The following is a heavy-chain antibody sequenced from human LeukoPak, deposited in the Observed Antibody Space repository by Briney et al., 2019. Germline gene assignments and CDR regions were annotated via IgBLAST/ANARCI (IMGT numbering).Heavy chain of an antibody. Sequence: PGGSLRLSCAASGFILNSYGMHWVRQAPGKGLEWVAVIWYDGSDKYYADSVKGRFTISRDNSKNTLYLQMNSLRAEDTAVYYCATDQGIYWGQGTLVTVSS. V-gene: IGHV3-33*01. CDR3: ATDQGIY. CDR1: GFILNSYG. J-gene: IGHJ4*02. CDR2: IWYDGSDK.